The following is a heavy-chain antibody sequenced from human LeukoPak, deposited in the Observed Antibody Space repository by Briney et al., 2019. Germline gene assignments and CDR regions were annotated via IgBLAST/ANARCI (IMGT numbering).Heavy chain of an antibody. CDR2: FHPPGKT. D-gene: IGHD3-22*01. J-gene: IGHJ4*02. CDR3: AGKYYYDSSGYFYVDY. CDR1: GYSINGGYY. Sequence: SEPLSLTCAVSGYSINGGYYWGRIRQTPEKGLEWIANFHPPGKTYYNPSLKSRVTISTDTSKNQFSLKLSSVTAADTAVYYCAGKYYYDSSGYFYVDYWGQGNLVTGSS. V-gene: IGHV4-38-2*01.